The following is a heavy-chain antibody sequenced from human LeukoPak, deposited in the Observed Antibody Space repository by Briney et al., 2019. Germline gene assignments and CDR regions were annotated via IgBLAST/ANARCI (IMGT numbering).Heavy chain of an antibody. CDR3: ARPDPQLVLHY. Sequence: PSETLSLTCTVSGGSISSGDYYWRWIRQPPGKGLEWIGYIYYSGSTYYNPSLKSRVTISLDTSKYQFSLKLSSVTAADTAVYYCARPDPQLVLHYWGQGTLVTVSS. CDR1: GGSISSGDYY. CDR2: IYYSGST. D-gene: IGHD6-13*01. V-gene: IGHV4-30-4*08. J-gene: IGHJ4*02.